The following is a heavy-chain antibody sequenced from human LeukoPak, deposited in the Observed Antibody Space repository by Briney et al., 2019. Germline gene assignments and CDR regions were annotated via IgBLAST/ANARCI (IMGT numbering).Heavy chain of an antibody. Sequence: GGSLRLSCAASGFTFSSYGMHWVRQAPGKGLEWVAFIRYDGSNKYYADSVKGRFTISRDNSKNTLYLQMNSLRAEDTAVYYCAKDYLDSSGWRYLQHWGQGTLVTVSS. V-gene: IGHV3-30*02. CDR2: IRYDGSNK. CDR3: AKDYLDSSGWRYLQH. D-gene: IGHD6-19*01. CDR1: GFTFSSYG. J-gene: IGHJ1*01.